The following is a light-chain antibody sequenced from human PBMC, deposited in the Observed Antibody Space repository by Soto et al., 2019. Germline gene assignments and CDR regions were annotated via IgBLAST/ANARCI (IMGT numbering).Light chain of an antibody. CDR1: ISDVGFYAR. CDR2: DFT. CDR3: SSYTSSSTYV. V-gene: IGLV2-18*02. Sequence: QSALTQPPSVSGSPGQSVTISCTGTISDVGFYARVSWYQQPPGTAPKLLIYDFTNRPSGVPDRFSGSQSGKTASLTISGLQAGDEADYYCSSYTSSSTYVFGTGTKRTVL. J-gene: IGLJ1*01.